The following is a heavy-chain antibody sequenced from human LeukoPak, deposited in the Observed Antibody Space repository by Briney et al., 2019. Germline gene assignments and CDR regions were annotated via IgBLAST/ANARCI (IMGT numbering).Heavy chain of an antibody. CDR2: IRAYNGNT. CDR3: ARGLPGGSYAFLVDYYYGMDV. D-gene: IGHD1-26*01. V-gene: IGHV1-18*01. Sequence: GPSVQFSCKASGYTFPSYGIGWVRQAPGQGLEWMGWIRAYNGNTNCAQKLQGRVTMTTDTSTSTAYMELRSLRSDDTAVYYCARGLPGGSYAFLVDYYYGMDVWGQGTTVTVSS. CDR1: GYTFPSYG. J-gene: IGHJ6*02.